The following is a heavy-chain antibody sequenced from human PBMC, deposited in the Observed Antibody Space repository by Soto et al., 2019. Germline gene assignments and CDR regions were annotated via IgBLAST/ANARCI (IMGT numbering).Heavy chain of an antibody. Sequence: PGGSLRLSCAASGFTFSRAWMTWVRQTPGKGLEWVARIKSRADGGTADYRAPVKGRFSISRNDSENTLDLQMNNLKTEDTAVYYCTTSQDPPLGYSRGYYALDYWGQGTLVTVSS. CDR1: GFTFSRAW. CDR3: TTSQDPPLGYSRGYYALDY. V-gene: IGHV3-15*01. CDR2: IKSRADGGTA. J-gene: IGHJ4*02. D-gene: IGHD6-25*01.